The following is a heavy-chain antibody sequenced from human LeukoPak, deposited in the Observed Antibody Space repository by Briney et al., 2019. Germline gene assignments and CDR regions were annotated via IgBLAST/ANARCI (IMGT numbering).Heavy chain of an antibody. D-gene: IGHD5-12*01. Sequence: ASVKVSCKVSGYTLTELSMHWVRQATGQGLEWMGWMNPNSGNTGYAQKFQGRVTMTRNTSISTAYMELSSLRSEDTAVYYCARAYSGYEIYYYYYYMDVWGKGTTVTISS. CDR2: MNPNSGNT. CDR3: ARAYSGYEIYYYYYYMDV. CDR1: GYTLTELS. V-gene: IGHV1-8*01. J-gene: IGHJ6*03.